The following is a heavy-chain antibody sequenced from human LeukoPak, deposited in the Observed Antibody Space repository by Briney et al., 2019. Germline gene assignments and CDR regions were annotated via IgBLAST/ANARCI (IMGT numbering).Heavy chain of an antibody. V-gene: IGHV3-30*02. J-gene: IGHJ6*03. CDR2: IRNDGSNK. CDR3: AKDPGGSSWYVGDGNYMDV. D-gene: IGHD6-13*01. CDR1: GFTFSTND. Sequence: PGGSLRLSCAASGFTFSTNDMHWVRQAPGKGPEWVAFIRNDGSNKYYADSVKGRFAISRDNSKNTLYLQMNSLRAEDTAVYYCAKDPGGSSWYVGDGNYMDVWGKGTTVTVSS.